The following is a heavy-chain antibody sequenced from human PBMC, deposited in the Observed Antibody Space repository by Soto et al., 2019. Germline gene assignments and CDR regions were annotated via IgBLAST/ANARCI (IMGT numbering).Heavy chain of an antibody. CDR1: GGSISTYY. Sequence: QVQLQESGPGLVKPSETLSLTCTVSGGSISTYYWSWIRQPPGKGLECIGYIYYSGSTNYNPSHKSRVTISVDTSKNQFSLKLSSVTAADTAVYYCARCIAAAGTYIDYWGQGTLVTVSS. CDR3: ARCIAAAGTYIDY. CDR2: IYYSGST. D-gene: IGHD6-13*01. J-gene: IGHJ4*02. V-gene: IGHV4-59*08.